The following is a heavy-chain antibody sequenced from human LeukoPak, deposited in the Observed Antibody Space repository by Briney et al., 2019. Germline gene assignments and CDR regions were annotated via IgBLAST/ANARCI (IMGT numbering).Heavy chain of an antibody. CDR1: GGSISGSSYY. Sequence: SETLSLTCTVSGGSISGSSYYWGWIRQPPGKGLEWIGSIYYSGSTYYNPSLKSRVTISVDTSKNQFSLKLSSVTAADTAVYYCVLGRHWGQGTLVTVSS. V-gene: IGHV4-39*01. D-gene: IGHD6-6*01. CDR2: IYYSGST. CDR3: VLGRH. J-gene: IGHJ4*02.